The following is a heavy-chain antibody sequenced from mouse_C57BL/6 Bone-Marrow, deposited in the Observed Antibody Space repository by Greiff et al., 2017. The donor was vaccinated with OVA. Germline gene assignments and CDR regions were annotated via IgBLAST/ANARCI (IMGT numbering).Heavy chain of an antibody. CDR2: ISYDGSN. V-gene: IGHV3-6*01. D-gene: IGHD1-1*01. CDR3: ARRGGSNYFDY. CDR1: GYSITSGYY. J-gene: IGHJ2*01. Sequence: EVKLVESGPGLVKPSQSLSLTCSVTGYSITSGYYWNWIRQFPGNKLEWMGYISYDGSNNYNPSLKNRISITRDTSKNQFFLKLNSVTTEDTATYYCARRGGSNYFDYWGQGTTLTVSS.